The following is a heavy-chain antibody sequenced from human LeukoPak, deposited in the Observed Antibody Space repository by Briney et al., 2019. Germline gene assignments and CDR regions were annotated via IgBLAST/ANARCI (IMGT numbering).Heavy chain of an antibody. V-gene: IGHV4-30-2*01. CDR1: GGSISSGGYF. J-gene: IGHJ4*02. D-gene: IGHD6-6*01. CDR2: IYHSGST. Sequence: SQTLSLTCAVSGGSISSGGYFWSWIRQPPGTGLEWIGYIYHSGSTYYNPSLKSRVTISVDRSKNQFSLKLSSVTAADTAVYYCASSYSSSSFDYWGQGTLVTVSS. CDR3: ASSYSSSSFDY.